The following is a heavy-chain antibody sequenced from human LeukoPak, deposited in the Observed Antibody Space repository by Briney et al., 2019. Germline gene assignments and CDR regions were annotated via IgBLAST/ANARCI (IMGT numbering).Heavy chain of an antibody. V-gene: IGHV3-15*01. D-gene: IGHD6-13*01. CDR1: GFTFDDYA. Sequence: PGGSLRLSCAASGFTFDDYAMSWVRQAPGKGLEWVGRIKSKTDGGTTDYAAPVKGRFTISRDDSKNTLYLQMNSLKTEDTAVYYCTTDVSSSWGVPSAFDYWGQGTLVTVSS. J-gene: IGHJ4*02. CDR2: IKSKTDGGTT. CDR3: TTDVSSSWGVPSAFDY.